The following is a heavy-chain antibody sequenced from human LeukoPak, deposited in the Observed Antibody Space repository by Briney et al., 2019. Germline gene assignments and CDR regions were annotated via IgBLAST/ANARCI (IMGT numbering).Heavy chain of an antibody. V-gene: IGHV3-21*01. J-gene: IGHJ3*02. D-gene: IGHD2-15*01. Sequence: GGSLRLSCAASGFTFSSYSMNWVRQAPGKGLEWVSSISSSSSYIYYADSVKGRFTFSRDNAKNSLYLQMNSLRAEDTAVYYCAREYCSGGSCYSDAFDIWGQGTMVTVSS. CDR3: AREYCSGGSCYSDAFDI. CDR1: GFTFSSYS. CDR2: ISSSSSYI.